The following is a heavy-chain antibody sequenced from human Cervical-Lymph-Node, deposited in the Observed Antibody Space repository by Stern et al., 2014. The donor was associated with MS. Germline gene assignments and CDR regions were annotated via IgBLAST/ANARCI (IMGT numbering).Heavy chain of an antibody. J-gene: IGHJ4*02. CDR3: AHRDDWQLDFAY. CDR1: GFSLTTNGVA. D-gene: IGHD6-6*01. V-gene: IGHV2-5*02. CDR2: IYWDDDT. Sequence: QVPLKESGPTLVIPTQTLTLTCTFSGFSLTTNGVAVGRIRQPPGKALEWLALIYWDDDTRYSPSLKSRLTITKDTSKNQVLLTMTNVEPVDTATYYCAHRDDWQLDFAYWGQGILVTVSS.